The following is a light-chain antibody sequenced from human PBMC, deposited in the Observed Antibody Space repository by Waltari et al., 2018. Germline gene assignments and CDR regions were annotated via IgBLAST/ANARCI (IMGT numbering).Light chain of an antibody. CDR3: QQYGFSPRT. CDR2: GTS. J-gene: IGKJ2*01. V-gene: IGKV3-20*01. CDR1: QSVNNAF. Sequence: EVVLTQSPGTLSFSPGERATLTCRASQSVNNAFLAWYQHRPGQAPRLLIFGTSTRATGIPDMFSGSGSGTDFTLTISRLEPEDFAVYYCQQYGFSPRTFGQGTRLEI.